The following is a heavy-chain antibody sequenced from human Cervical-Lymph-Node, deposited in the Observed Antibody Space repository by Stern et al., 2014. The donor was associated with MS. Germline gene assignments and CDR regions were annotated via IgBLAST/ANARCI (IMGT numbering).Heavy chain of an antibody. CDR3: ARGIVSNRAAATLHNLFDP. CDR1: GGTFSSSYA. D-gene: IGHD2-15*01. J-gene: IGHJ5*02. CDR2: IIPILGLA. V-gene: IGHV1-69*04. Sequence: QVQLLQPGAEVKKPGSSMNVSCKTSGGTFSSSYAITWMRPPPGQGLEWMGRIIPILGLANYAHKFQGRVTITADTSTSTTYMELSSLRSEDTAVYYCARGIVSNRAAATLHNLFDPWGQGTLVTVSS.